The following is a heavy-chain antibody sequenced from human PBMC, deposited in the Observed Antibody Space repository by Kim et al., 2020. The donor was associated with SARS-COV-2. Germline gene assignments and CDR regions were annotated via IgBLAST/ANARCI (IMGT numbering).Heavy chain of an antibody. CDR3: ARDFVGGAGDI. D-gene: IGHD3-3*01. J-gene: IGHJ3*02. CDR2: ISYDGSNK. Sequence: GGSLRLSCAASGFTFSSYAMHWVRQAPGKGLEWVAVISYDGSNKYYADSVKGRFTISRDNSKNTLYLQMTSLRAEDTAGYYSARDFVGGAGDIWGQGTMVTVSS. V-gene: IGHV3-30-3*01. CDR1: GFTFSSYA.